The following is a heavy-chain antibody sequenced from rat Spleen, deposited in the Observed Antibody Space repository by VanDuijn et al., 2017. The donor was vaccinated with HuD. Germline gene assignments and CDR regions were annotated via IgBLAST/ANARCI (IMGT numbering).Heavy chain of an antibody. CDR2: ISPGGSTT. V-gene: IGHV5-19*01. Sequence: EVQLVESGGGLVQPGRSLKLSCAASGFTFSDYAMHWIRQAPTKGLEWVASISPGGSTTNYRDSVKGRFTISRDNAKSTLYLQMNSLRSEDTATYYCARQGTTVARYYWYFDFWGPGTMVTVSS. D-gene: IGHD1-8*01. J-gene: IGHJ1*01. CDR1: GFTFSDYA. CDR3: ARQGTTVARYYWYFDF.